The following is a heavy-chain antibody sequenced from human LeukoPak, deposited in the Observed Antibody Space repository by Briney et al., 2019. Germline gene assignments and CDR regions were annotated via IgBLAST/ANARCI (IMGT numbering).Heavy chain of an antibody. D-gene: IGHD3-22*01. V-gene: IGHV4-61*02. J-gene: IGHJ3*02. Sequence: SETLSLTCTVSGGSISSDDYYWNWIRQPAGKGLEWIGRIYTSGSTNYNPSLKSRVTISVDTSKNQFSLKLSSVTAADTAVYYCARDHDSSGIYYRGTFDIWGQGTMVTVSS. CDR1: GGSISSDDYY. CDR3: ARDHDSSGIYYRGTFDI. CDR2: IYTSGST.